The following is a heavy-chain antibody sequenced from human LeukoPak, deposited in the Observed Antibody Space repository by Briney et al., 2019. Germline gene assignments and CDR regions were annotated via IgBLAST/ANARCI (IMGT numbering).Heavy chain of an antibody. J-gene: IGHJ3*02. CDR1: GFTFSSYC. Sequence: GGSLRLSCVASGFTFSSYCVHWVRRAPGKGPVWVSRIYADESSTNYADSVEGRFTISRDNAKNTLYLQMNSLRVEDTAMYYCASRPGSWGNFDIWGQETVVTVSS. D-gene: IGHD3-16*01. CDR2: IYADESST. V-gene: IGHV3-74*01. CDR3: ASRPGSWGNFDI.